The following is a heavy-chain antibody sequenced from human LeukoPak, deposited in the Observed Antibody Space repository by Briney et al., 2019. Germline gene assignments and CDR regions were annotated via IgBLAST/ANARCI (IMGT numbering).Heavy chain of an antibody. CDR2: IYYSGST. V-gene: IGHV4-39*07. CDR3: ARARNYYDNSGYYYEGDAFDI. CDR1: GGSISSSSYY. D-gene: IGHD3-22*01. Sequence: SETLSLTCTVSGGSISSSSYYWGWIRQPPGEGLEWIGSIYYSGSTYYNPSLKSRVTISVDTSKNQFSLKLSSMTAADTAVYYCARARNYYDNSGYYYEGDAFDIWGQGTMVTVSS. J-gene: IGHJ3*02.